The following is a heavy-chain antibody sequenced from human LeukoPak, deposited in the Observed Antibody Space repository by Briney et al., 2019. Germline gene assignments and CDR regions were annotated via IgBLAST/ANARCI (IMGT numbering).Heavy chain of an antibody. J-gene: IGHJ4*02. Sequence: GSLRLSCAASGFAFSSYAMTWVRQAPGRGLEWVSLLSGSGGYTYYADSVKGRFTISGDTSKNALYLQMNSLRAEDTAIYSCARGMWGPLYYFDYWGQGTLVTVSS. CDR3: ARGMWGPLYYFDY. CDR1: GFAFSSYA. V-gene: IGHV3-23*01. CDR2: LSGSGGYT. D-gene: IGHD3-16*01.